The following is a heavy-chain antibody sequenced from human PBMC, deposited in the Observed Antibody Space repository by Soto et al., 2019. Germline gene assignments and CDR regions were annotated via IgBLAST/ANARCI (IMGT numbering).Heavy chain of an antibody. CDR3: AKDGGVGWRSKDY. J-gene: IGHJ4*02. D-gene: IGHD2-21*01. CDR2: ISYDGSNK. Sequence: QVQLVESGGVVVQPGRSLRLSCAASGFTFSSYGMHWVRQAPGKGLEWVAVISYDGSNKYYADSVKGRFTISRDNSKNTLYLQMNSLRAEDTAVYYCAKDGGVGWRSKDYWGQGTLVTVSS. V-gene: IGHV3-30*18. CDR1: GFTFSSYG.